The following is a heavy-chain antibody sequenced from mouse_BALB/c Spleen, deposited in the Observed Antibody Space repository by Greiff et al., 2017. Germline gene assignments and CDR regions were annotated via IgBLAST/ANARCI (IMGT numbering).Heavy chain of an antibody. D-gene: IGHD2-4*01. J-gene: IGHJ3*01. Sequence: EVKVEESGPGLVKPSQSLSLTCTVTGYSITSDYAWNWIRQFPGNKLEWMGYISYSGSTSYNPSLKSRISITRDTSKNQFFLQLNSVTTEDTATYYCARGGDDYDPFAYWGQGTLVTVSA. CDR3: ARGGDDYDPFAY. CDR1: GYSITSDYA. V-gene: IGHV3-2*02. CDR2: ISYSGST.